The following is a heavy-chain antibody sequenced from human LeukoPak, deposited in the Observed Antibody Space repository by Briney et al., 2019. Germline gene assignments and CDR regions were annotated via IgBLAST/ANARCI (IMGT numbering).Heavy chain of an antibody. CDR2: IIPIFGTA. CDR3: ARDCSSTSCYWYFGY. D-gene: IGHD2-2*01. CDR1: GGTFSSYA. Sequence: SVKVSCKASGGTFSSYAISWVRQAPGQGLEWMGGIIPIFGTANYAQKFQGRVTITADESTSTAYMELSSLRSEDTAVYYCARDCSSTSCYWYFGYWGQGTLVTVSS. V-gene: IGHV1-69*01. J-gene: IGHJ4*02.